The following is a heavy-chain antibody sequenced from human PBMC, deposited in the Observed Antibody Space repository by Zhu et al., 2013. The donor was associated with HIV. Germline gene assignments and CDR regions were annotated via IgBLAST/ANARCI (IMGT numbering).Heavy chain of an antibody. CDR1: GVKLKFHA. CDR3: ARDLYSTSSRPFDI. J-gene: IGHJ3*02. CDR2: ILPALAST. V-gene: IGHV1-69*09. D-gene: IGHD6-6*01. Sequence: QVQLMQSGPEVKRPGSSVRVSCQASGVKLKFHAISWIRQAPGQGLEWLGSILPALASTKYGRNFQGRVTMTTDTSTSTAYMELRSLRSDDTAVYYCARDLYSTSSRPFDIWGQGTMVTVSS.